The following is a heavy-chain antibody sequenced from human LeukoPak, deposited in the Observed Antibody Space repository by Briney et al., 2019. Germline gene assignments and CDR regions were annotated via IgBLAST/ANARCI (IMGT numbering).Heavy chain of an antibody. V-gene: IGHV3-30*02. CDR3: VKDYYDFWSGYYLDAFGI. CDR2: IRYDGSNK. J-gene: IGHJ3*02. D-gene: IGHD3-3*01. Sequence: GGSLRLSCAASGFTFSSYGMHWVRQAPGKGLEWVAFIRYDGSNKYYADSVKGRFTISRDNSKNTLYLQMNSLRAEDTAVYYCVKDYYDFWSGYYLDAFGIWGQGTMVSVSS. CDR1: GFTFSSYG.